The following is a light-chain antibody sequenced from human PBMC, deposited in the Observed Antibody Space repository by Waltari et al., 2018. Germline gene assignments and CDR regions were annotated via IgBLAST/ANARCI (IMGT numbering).Light chain of an antibody. V-gene: IGKV3-15*01. CDR1: PSISSY. J-gene: IGKJ4*01. CDR2: DAS. CDR3: QQYDKWPLT. Sequence: SGRASPSISSYLAWYQQKPGQAPRLLIHDASTRATSIPARFGGSGSGTEFTLTISSLQSEDFAVYYCQQYDKWPLTFGGGTEVEIK.